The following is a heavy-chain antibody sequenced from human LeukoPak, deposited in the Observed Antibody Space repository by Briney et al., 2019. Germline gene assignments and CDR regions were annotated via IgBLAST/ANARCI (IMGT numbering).Heavy chain of an antibody. D-gene: IGHD3-10*01. J-gene: IGHJ4*02. V-gene: IGHV1-46*01. CDR2: ISPSGGST. CDR3: AKVTYGSGTYGAFDY. CDR1: GYTFTSNY. Sequence: VASVKVSCKAFGYTFTSNYMHWVRQAPGQGPEWMGVISPSGGSTTYAQKFQGRVTLTRDMSTSTDYLELSSLRSEDTAVYYCAKVTYGSGTYGAFDYWGQGTLVTVSS.